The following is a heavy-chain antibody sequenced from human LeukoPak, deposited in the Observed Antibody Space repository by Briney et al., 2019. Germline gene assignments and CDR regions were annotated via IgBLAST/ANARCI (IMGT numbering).Heavy chain of an antibody. D-gene: IGHD3-9*01. CDR2: IIPIFGTA. V-gene: IGHV1-69*06. CDR3: ARLPSLTGPFDY. J-gene: IGHJ4*02. CDR1: GGTFSSYA. Sequence: ASVKVSCKASGGTFSSYAISWVRQAPGQGLEWMGGIIPIFGTANYAQKLQGRVTITADKSTSTAYMELSSLRSEDTAVYYCARLPSLTGPFDYWGQGTLVTVSS.